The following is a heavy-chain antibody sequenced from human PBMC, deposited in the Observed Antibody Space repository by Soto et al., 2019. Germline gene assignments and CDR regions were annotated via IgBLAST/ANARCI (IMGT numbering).Heavy chain of an antibody. CDR3: AAIVVGATRHSDVDH. CDR1: GAPIGSNDYF. D-gene: IGHD2-15*01. Sequence: PSETLSLTCSVSGAPIGSNDYFLSCIRQPPGRGLEFIASMHASGGTYHASSLKSRATMSLDTSKDQFSLKLQSVTAADTGTYYCAAIVVGATRHSDVDHWGQGTLVTVSS. CDR2: MHASGGT. V-gene: IGHV4-39*01. J-gene: IGHJ4*02.